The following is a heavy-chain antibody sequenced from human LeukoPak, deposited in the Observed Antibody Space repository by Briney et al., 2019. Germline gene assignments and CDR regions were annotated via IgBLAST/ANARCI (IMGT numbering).Heavy chain of an antibody. CDR3: AKDDRYSSGWLFDY. J-gene: IGHJ4*02. CDR2: ISGSGGST. D-gene: IGHD6-19*01. CDR1: GFTFSSYS. V-gene: IGHV3-23*01. Sequence: GGSLRLSCAASGFTFSSYSMSWVRQAPGKGLEWVAAISGSGGSTYYADSVKGRFTISRDNSKNTLYLQMNSLRAEDTAVYYCAKDDRYSSGWLFDYWGQGTLVTVSS.